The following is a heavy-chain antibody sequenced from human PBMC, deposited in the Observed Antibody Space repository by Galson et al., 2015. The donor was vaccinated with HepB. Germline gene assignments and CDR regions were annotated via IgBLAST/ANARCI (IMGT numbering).Heavy chain of an antibody. V-gene: IGHV3-7*03. CDR3: ARVESVHYYYAMDV. D-gene: IGHD5/OR15-5a*01. J-gene: IGHJ6*02. CDR2: IKQDGSEK. Sequence: SLRLSCAGSGFTVSGYWMSWVRQAPGKGLEWVANIKQDGSEKYYVDSVKGRFTISRDNAKNSVFLQMDSLRADDTAVYYCARVESVHYYYAMDVWGQGTTVTVSS. CDR1: GFTVSGYW.